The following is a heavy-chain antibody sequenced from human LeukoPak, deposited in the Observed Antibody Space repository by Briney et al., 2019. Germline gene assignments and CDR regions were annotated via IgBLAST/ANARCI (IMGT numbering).Heavy chain of an antibody. J-gene: IGHJ6*02. V-gene: IGHV1-8*01. CDR1: GYTFTSYD. CDR3: ALRVDYYYYYGMDV. CDR2: INPNRGKT. Sequence: GASVKVSCKASGYTFTSYDINWVRQATGQGLEWMGWINPNRGKTDYAQKFQGRVTMTRNTSISTAYMELSSLRSEDTAVYYCALRVDYYYYYGMDVWGQGTTVTVSS.